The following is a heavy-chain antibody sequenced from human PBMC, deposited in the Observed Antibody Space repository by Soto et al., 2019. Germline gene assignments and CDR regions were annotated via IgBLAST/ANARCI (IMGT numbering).Heavy chain of an antibody. CDR1: GGSISSYY. Sequence: SETLSLTCTVSGGSISSYYWSWIRQPPGKGLEGIGYIYHSGSIYYNPSLKSRVTISVDRSKNQFSLKLSSVTAADTAVYYCARVPDDWGQGTRVTVSS. CDR3: ARVPDD. V-gene: IGHV4-59*12. CDR2: IYHSGSI. J-gene: IGHJ4*02.